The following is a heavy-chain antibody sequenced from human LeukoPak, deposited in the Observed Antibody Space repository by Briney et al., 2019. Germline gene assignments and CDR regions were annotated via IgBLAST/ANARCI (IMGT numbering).Heavy chain of an antibody. J-gene: IGHJ6*02. CDR2: INPNSGGT. D-gene: IGHD6-19*01. Sequence: ASVKVSCKVSGYTLTELSMHWVRQAPGQGLEWMGWINPNSGGTNYAQKFQGRVTMTRDTSISTAYMELSRLRSDDTAVYYCARVHPRQWQDGMDVWGQGTTVTVSS. CDR1: GYTLTELS. CDR3: ARVHPRQWQDGMDV. V-gene: IGHV1-2*02.